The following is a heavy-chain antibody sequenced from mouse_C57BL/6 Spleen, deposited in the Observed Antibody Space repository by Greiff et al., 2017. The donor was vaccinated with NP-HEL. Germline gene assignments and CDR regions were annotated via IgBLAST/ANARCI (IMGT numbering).Heavy chain of an antibody. CDR1: GFTFSDYG. D-gene: IGHD1-1*01. J-gene: IGHJ4*01. V-gene: IGHV5-17*01. CDR3: ARGGYYYGSSRYYYAMDY. CDR2: ISSGSSTI. Sequence: EVMLVESGGGLVKPGGSLKLSCAASGFTFSDYGMHWVRQAPEKGLEWVAYISSGSSTIYYADTVKGRFTISRDNAKNTLFLQMTSLRSEDTAMYYCARGGYYYGSSRYYYAMDYWGQGTSVTVSS.